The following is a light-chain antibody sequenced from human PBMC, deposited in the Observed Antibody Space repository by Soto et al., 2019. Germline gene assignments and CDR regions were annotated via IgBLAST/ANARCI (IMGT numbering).Light chain of an antibody. CDR1: SNDVAITKY. CDR2: EVT. J-gene: IGLJ3*02. Sequence: QSVLTQPPSASGSPGQSVTISCTGTSNDVAITKYVSWYQQRPGKVPRLMIYEVTKRPSGVPDRFSGSKSGNMASLTVSGLQTEDEADYYCSSYAGSTNLVFGGGTKVTVL. CDR3: SSYAGSTNLV. V-gene: IGLV2-8*01.